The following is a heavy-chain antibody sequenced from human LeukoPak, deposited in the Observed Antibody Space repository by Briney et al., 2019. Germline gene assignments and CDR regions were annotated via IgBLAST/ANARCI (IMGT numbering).Heavy chain of an antibody. V-gene: IGHV3-74*01. CDR2: INTDGTVT. D-gene: IGHD6-19*01. CDR3: ATKQWLAPPPDS. J-gene: IGHJ4*02. Sequence: GGSLRLSCAASGFTFSRYWMRWARQAPGKGLESVSRINTDGTVTNYADSVKGRFTVSRDNADNTMFLQMNSVRDEDTAVYYCATKQWLAPPPDSWGQGTPVTVSS. CDR1: GFTFSRYW.